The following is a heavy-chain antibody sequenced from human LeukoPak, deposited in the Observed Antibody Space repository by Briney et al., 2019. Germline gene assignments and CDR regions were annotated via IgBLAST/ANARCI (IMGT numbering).Heavy chain of an antibody. CDR1: GGSISSGSYY. V-gene: IGHV4-61*02. Sequence: PSDTLSLTCTVSGGSISSGSYYWSSIRQPAGKGLEWIGRIYTSGSTNYNPSLKSRVTISVDTSKNQVSLKLSSVTAADTAVYYCAREVTLLYTAMVTGYFDYWGQGTLVTVSS. CDR3: AREVTLLYTAMVTGYFDY. D-gene: IGHD5-18*01. CDR2: IYTSGST. J-gene: IGHJ4*02.